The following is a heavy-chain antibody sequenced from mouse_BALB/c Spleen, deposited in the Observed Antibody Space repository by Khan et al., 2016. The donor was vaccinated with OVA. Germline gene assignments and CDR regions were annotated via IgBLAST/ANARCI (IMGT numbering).Heavy chain of an antibody. V-gene: IGHV9-3-1*01. CDR1: GYTFTNYG. D-gene: IGHD2-1*01. CDR3: ARTNGNYWFAY. Sequence: QIQLVQSGPELKKPGETVKISCKASGYTFTNYGMNWVKQAPGKGLKWMGWINTSTGEPTYADDFKGRFAFSLETSVSPAYLQINNLKNEDTATYFCARTNGNYWFAYWGQGTLVTVSA. CDR2: INTSTGEP. J-gene: IGHJ3*01.